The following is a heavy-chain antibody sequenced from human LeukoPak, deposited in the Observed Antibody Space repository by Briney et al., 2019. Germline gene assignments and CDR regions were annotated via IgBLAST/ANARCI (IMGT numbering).Heavy chain of an antibody. CDR1: GFTFSSYW. CDR3: TRVPYL. J-gene: IGHJ4*02. V-gene: IGHV3-74*01. Sequence: PGGSLRLSCAASGFTFSSYWTHWVRQAPGKGLVWVSRIKSDGSSTSYADSVKGRFTISRDNAKNTLYLQMNSLRAEDTAVYYCTRVPYLGGQGTLVTVSS. CDR2: IKSDGSST. D-gene: IGHD2/OR15-2a*01.